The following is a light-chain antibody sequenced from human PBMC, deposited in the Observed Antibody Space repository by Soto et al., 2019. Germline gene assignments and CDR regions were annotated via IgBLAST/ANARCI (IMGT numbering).Light chain of an antibody. Sequence: DIQLTQSPSFLSASVGDRVTITCRASQGINDYLAWYQQKPGKAPKLLIYAASTLQSEVPSRFSGSASGTEFTLTISSLQPEDFATYYFQQVNTYPLTFGGGTKVEVK. CDR3: QQVNTYPLT. V-gene: IGKV1-9*01. J-gene: IGKJ4*01. CDR2: AAS. CDR1: QGINDY.